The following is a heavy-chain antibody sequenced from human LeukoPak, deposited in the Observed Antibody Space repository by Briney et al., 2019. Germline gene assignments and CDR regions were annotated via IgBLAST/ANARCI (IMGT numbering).Heavy chain of an antibody. CDR2: MSYSGTT. CDR3: TRIGRCGDGSCFGWFDP. D-gene: IGHD2-15*01. CDR1: GGSISSGDYP. Sequence: PSETLSLTCTVSGGSISSGDYPWNWIRQFPGKGLEWIGYMSYSGTTNYNPSLRSRVSISLDTSKNQFSLRLNSVTAVDTAVYYCTRIGRCGDGSCFGWFDPWGQGTLVTVSS. V-gene: IGHV4-31*03. J-gene: IGHJ5*02.